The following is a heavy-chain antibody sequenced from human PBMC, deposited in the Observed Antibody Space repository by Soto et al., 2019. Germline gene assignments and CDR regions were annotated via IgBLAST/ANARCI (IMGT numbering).Heavy chain of an antibody. CDR2: IYHSGST. Sequence: PSETLSLTCAVSGGSSSSSNWWSWVRQPPGKGLEWIGEIYHSGSTNYNPSLKSRVTISVDKSKNQFSLKLSSVTAADTAVYYCARDRSGDRGYFDLWGRGTLVTV. CDR1: GGSSSSSNW. J-gene: IGHJ2*01. D-gene: IGHD3-10*01. V-gene: IGHV4-4*02. CDR3: ARDRSGDRGYFDL.